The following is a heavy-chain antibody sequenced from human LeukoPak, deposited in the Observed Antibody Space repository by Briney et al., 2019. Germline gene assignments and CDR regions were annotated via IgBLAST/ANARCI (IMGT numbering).Heavy chain of an antibody. D-gene: IGHD3-3*01. CDR1: GFPFTSYA. CDR3: ARGPHKRTYDRDNWFDP. V-gene: IGHV1-3*03. J-gene: IGHJ5*02. CDR2: VNADNSNT. Sequence: ASVKVSCKASGFPFTSYAIHWVRQAPGQRLEWMGWVNADNSNTKYSQEFQGRVTITRDTSTSTAYMELSSLRSEDTAVYYCARGPHKRTYDRDNWFDPWGQGTLVTVSS.